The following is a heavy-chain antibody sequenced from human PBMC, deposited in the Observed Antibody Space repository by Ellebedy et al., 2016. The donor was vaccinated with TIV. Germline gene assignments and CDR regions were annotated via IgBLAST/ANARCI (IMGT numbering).Heavy chain of an antibody. CDR3: ARANTAMVRRNHMDV. CDR2: VWSDGSNK. V-gene: IGHV3-33*01. CDR1: GFTFNNYG. J-gene: IGHJ6*02. D-gene: IGHD5-18*01. Sequence: GESLKISCAASGFTFNNYGMHWVRQAPGKGLEWVAVVWSDGSNKYYADSVKGRFPISRDNSKSTLYLQMDSLRAEETAVYYCARANTAMVRRNHMDVWGQGTTVTVSS.